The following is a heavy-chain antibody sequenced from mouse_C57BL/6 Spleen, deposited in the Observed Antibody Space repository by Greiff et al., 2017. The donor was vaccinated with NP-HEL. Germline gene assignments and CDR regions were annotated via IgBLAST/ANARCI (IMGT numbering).Heavy chain of an antibody. CDR1: GFTFSSYA. J-gene: IGHJ3*01. D-gene: IGHD3-2*02. Sequence: EVKVVESGEGLVKPGGSLKLSCAASGFTFSSYAMSWVRQTPEKRLEWVAYISSGGDYIYYADTVKGRFTISRDNARNTLYLQMSSLKSEDTAMYYCTRGGSGYLFAYWGQGTLVTVSA. CDR3: TRGGSGYLFAY. V-gene: IGHV5-9-1*02. CDR2: ISSGGDYI.